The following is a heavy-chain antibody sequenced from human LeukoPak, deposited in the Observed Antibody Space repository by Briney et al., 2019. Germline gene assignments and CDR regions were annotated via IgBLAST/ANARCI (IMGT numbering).Heavy chain of an antibody. CDR1: GGSISNYY. J-gene: IGHJ6*03. CDR2: TYYSGTT. V-gene: IGHV4-59*01. Sequence: ASETLSLTCTVSGGSISNYYWSWIRQPPGKGLEWNGYTYYSGTTNYNPSLKGRVTISVDTSKNQFSLKLSSVTAADTAVYYCARNYGSGSYYSFYYMDVWGKGTMVTVSS. D-gene: IGHD3-10*01. CDR3: ARNYGSGSYYSFYYMDV.